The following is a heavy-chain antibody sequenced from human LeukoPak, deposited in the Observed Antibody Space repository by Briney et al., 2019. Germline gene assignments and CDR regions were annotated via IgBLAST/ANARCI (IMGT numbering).Heavy chain of an antibody. CDR3: ARGIAAVGDNWFDP. D-gene: IGHD6-13*01. Sequence: SETLSLTCTVSGGSISNYYWSWIRQPAGKGLEWVGRIYVSGSTDYNPSLKGRVTMSLDTLKNQFSLKLSSVTAADTAVYYCARGIAAVGDNWFDPWGQGTLVTVSS. CDR1: GGSISNYY. CDR2: IYVSGST. V-gene: IGHV4-4*07. J-gene: IGHJ5*02.